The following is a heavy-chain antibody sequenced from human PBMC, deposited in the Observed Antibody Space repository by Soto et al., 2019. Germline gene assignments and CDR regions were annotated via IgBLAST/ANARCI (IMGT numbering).Heavy chain of an antibody. D-gene: IGHD6-13*01. CDR3: ARGYSSSWYYGMDV. CDR1: GFTVSSNY. V-gene: IGHV3-66*01. J-gene: IGHJ6*02. Sequence: PGGSLRLSCAASGFTVSSNYMSWVRQAPGKGLEWVSVIYSGGSTYYADSVKGRFTISRDNSKNTLYLQMNSLRAEDTAVYYCARGYSSSWYYGMDVWGQGTTVTAP. CDR2: IYSGGST.